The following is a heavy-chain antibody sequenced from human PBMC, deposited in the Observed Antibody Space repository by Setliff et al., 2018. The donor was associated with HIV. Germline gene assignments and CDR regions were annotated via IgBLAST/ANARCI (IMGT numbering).Heavy chain of an antibody. CDR3: ARGCSSKGMDV. D-gene: IGHD3-10*02. CDR2: AYYNGYT. V-gene: IGHV4-59*11. CDR1: GGSISSHY. J-gene: IGHJ6*03. Sequence: PSETLSLTCTVSGGSISSHYWSWIRQPPGKGLEWIGFAYYNGYTHYNPSLKSRVIISVDVSKNQSSLKLSSVTAADTAVYYCARGCSSKGMDVWGKGTTVTVSS.